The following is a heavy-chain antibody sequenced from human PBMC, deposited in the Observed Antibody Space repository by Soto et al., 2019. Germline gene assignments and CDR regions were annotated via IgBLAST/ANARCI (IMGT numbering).Heavy chain of an antibody. CDR1: GFTLSGYA. Sequence: EVQLAESGGGLAQPGGSLRLSCAASGFTLSGYAMDWSRQAPGKGLEYVSGFRSNAVGTYYATSVQGRFTISRDNCTNSVYLHMGSLGHKDMAVYYCARRTRQDYYCMDVWGKGTTVTVSS. V-gene: IGHV3-64*01. CDR2: FRSNAVGT. D-gene: IGHD2-15*01. J-gene: IGHJ6*03. CDR3: ARRTRQDYYCMDV.